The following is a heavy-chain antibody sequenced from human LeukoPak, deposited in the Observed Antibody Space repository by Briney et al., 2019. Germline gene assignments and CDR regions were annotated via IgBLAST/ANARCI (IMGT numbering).Heavy chain of an antibody. Sequence: ASVKVSCKASGYTLTSYGISWVRQAPGQGLEWMGWISAYNGNTNYAQKLQGRVTMTTDTSTSTAYMELRSLRSDDTAVYYCARTDLAPTTVYWNDFDYWGQGTLVTVSS. V-gene: IGHV1-18*01. CDR2: ISAYNGNT. D-gene: IGHD1-1*01. CDR1: GYTLTSYG. CDR3: ARTDLAPTTVYWNDFDY. J-gene: IGHJ4*02.